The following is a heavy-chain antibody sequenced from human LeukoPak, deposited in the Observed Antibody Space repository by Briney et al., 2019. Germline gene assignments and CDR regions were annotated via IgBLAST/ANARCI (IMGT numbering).Heavy chain of an antibody. CDR2: IYWNDDK. CDR3: AHMYCSSITCPHYFDY. D-gene: IGHD2-2*01. V-gene: IGHV2-5*01. Sequence: KESGPTLVKPTQTPTLTCTFSGFSLSTSGVGLGWLRQPPGKALEWLVLIYWNDDKRYSPSLNSRLTITKDTSKKQVVLSMTNMDPVDTATYYCAHMYCSSITCPHYFDYWGQGTLVTVSS. J-gene: IGHJ4*02. CDR1: GFSLSTSGVG.